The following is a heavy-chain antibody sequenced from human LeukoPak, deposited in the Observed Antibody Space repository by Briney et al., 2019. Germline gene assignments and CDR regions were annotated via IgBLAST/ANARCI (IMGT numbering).Heavy chain of an antibody. CDR2: IIPILGIA. CDR1: GGTFSSYA. D-gene: IGHD2-15*01. CDR3: ARDPNCSGGSCYYLYYGMDV. V-gene: IGHV1-69*04. J-gene: IGHJ6*02. Sequence: SVKVSCKASGGTFSSYAISWVRQAPGQGLEWMGRIIPILGIANYAQKFQGRVTITADKSTSTAYMELSSLRSEDTAVYYCARDPNCSGGSCYYLYYGMDVWGQGTTVTVS.